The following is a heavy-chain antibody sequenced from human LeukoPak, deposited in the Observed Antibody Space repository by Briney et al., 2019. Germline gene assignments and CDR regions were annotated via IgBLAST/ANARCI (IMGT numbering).Heavy chain of an antibody. V-gene: IGHV4-39*07. CDR2: INHSGST. J-gene: IGHJ4*02. CDR1: GGSISSSSYY. D-gene: IGHD2-2*01. CDR3: ARRRGYCSSTSCRYYFDY. Sequence: SETLSLTCTVSGGSISSSSYYWSWIRQPPGKGLEWIGEINHSGSTNYNPSLKSRVTISVDTSKNQFSLKLSSVTAADTAVYYCARRRGYCSSTSCRYYFDYWGQGTLVTVSS.